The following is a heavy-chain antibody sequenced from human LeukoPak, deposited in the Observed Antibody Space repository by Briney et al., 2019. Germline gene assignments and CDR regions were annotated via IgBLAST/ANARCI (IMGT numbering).Heavy chain of an antibody. CDR3: ARDNSVGDNAWWFDP. CDR2: INPTGGST. CDR1: GYTFTSYY. J-gene: IGHJ5*02. V-gene: IGHV1-46*01. D-gene: IGHD1-26*01. Sequence: ASVKVSCKASGYTFTSYYMHWVRQAPGQGLEWMGLINPTGGSTGYAQKFQGRVTMTRDMSTSTDYMELSSLRSEDTTIYYCARDNSVGDNAWWFDPWGQGTLVTVSS.